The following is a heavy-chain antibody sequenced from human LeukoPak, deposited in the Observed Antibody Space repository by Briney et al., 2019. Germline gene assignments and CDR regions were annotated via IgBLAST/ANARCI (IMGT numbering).Heavy chain of an antibody. CDR2: INSDGTIT. CDR1: GFTFSTYW. J-gene: IGHJ4*02. CDR3: ARAHPEYYDSRGRNPLDY. V-gene: IGHV3-74*01. D-gene: IGHD3-22*01. Sequence: PGGSLRLSCAASGFTFSTYWMHWVRQVPGKGLVWVSRINSDGTITTYADSVKGRFTISRDNAKNTLYLQMNSLRVEDTAVYYCARAHPEYYDSRGRNPLDYWGQGTLVTVSS.